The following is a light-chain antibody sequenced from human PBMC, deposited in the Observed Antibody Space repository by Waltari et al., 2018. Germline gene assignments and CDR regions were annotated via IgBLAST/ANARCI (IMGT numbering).Light chain of an antibody. CDR2: AAS. V-gene: IGKV3-20*01. CDR3: QQYGSSPYT. J-gene: IGKJ2*01. Sequence: EIVLTQSPGTLSLSPGERVTLPCRASQSVSTSYLAWYQQKPGQAPRLLMYAASRRATGIPDRYRGSGSGTDFTLTISRLEPEDFAVYYCQQYGSSPYTFGQGTKLEIK. CDR1: QSVSTSY.